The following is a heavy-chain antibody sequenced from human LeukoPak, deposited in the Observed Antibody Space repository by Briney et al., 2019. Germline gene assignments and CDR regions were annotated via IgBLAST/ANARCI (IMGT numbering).Heavy chain of an antibody. D-gene: IGHD3-10*01. CDR1: GFTVSSNY. CDR3: AKSYGSNDREYYFDY. V-gene: IGHV3-66*01. J-gene: IGHJ4*02. Sequence: PGGSLRLSCAASGFTVSSNYMTWVRQTPGKGLEWVSVFYSGGSTYYADSVKGRFTISRDNSKNTLYLHMNSLRAEDTAVYYCAKSYGSNDREYYFDYWGQGTLVTVSS. CDR2: FYSGGST.